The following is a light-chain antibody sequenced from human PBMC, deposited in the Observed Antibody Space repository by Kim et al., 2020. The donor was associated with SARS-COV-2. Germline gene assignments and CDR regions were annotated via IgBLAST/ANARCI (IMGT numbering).Light chain of an antibody. J-gene: IGKJ2*01. Sequence: LSPGQGPTPPARASQTITSASLAGYQQNPGQAPRLLFYGASSRATGIPARFSGSGSGTDFTFTITRLEPEDFAVYYCQQIGSSPYPFGQGTKLET. CDR2: GAS. CDR1: QTITSAS. V-gene: IGKV3-20*01. CDR3: QQIGSSPYP.